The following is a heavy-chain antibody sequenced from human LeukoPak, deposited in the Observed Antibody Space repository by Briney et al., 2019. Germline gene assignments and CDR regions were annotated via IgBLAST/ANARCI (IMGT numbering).Heavy chain of an antibody. CDR1: GGSISSSSYY. V-gene: IGHV4-39*01. Sequence: SETLSLTCTVSGGSISSSSYYWGWIRQPPGKGLEWIGSIYYSGSTHYNPSLKSRVTISVDTSKNQFSLKLSSVTAADTAVYYCARHVNDYFDYWGQGTLVTVSS. CDR3: ARHVNDYFDY. J-gene: IGHJ4*02. CDR2: IYYSGST.